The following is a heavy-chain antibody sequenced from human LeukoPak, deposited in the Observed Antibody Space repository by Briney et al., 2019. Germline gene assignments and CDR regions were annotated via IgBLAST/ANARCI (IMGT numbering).Heavy chain of an antibody. CDR2: INPSGGSP. V-gene: IGHV1-46*01. D-gene: IGHD6-6*01. CDR3: ARGHRIAARGDYFAY. Sequence: ASVKVSCKASGYTFTDYYMHWVRQDPGQGLEWMIVINPSGGSPTYTQKFQGRVTMTSDTSTSTVYMELSSLRSDDTAVYFCARGHRIAARGDYFAYWGQGTLVTVSS. CDR1: GYTFTDYY. J-gene: IGHJ4*02.